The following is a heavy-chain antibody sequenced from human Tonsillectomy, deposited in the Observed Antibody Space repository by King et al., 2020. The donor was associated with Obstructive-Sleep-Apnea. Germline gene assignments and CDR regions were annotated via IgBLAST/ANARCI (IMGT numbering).Heavy chain of an antibody. J-gene: IGHJ4*02. V-gene: IGHV5-10-1*01. CDR1: GYSFTSYC. D-gene: IGHD6-19*01. Sequence: QLVQSGAEVKKPGESLRIYGKGSGYSFTSYCISWLRQMPGKGLAWVVMIDPSDSYTHYSPSVQGHVTISADKSISTAYLQWSSLKASETAMYYCARAPIAVAGRGFDYWGQGTLVTVSS. CDR2: IDPSDSYT. CDR3: ARAPIAVAGRGFDY.